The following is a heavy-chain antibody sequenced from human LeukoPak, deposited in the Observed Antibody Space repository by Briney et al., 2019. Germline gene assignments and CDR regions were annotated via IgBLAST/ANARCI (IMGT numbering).Heavy chain of an antibody. CDR2: IIPIFGTA. CDR3: AIPGGGSSWYYFDY. D-gene: IGHD6-13*01. Sequence: SVKVSCKASGGTFSSYAISWVRQAPGQGLEWMGGIIPIFGTANYAQKFQGRVTITADKSTSTAYMELSSLRSEGTAVYYCAIPGGGSSWYYFDYWGQGTLVTVSS. V-gene: IGHV1-69*06. J-gene: IGHJ4*02. CDR1: GGTFSSYA.